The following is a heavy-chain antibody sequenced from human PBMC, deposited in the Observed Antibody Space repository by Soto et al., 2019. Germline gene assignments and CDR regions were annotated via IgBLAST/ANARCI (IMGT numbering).Heavy chain of an antibody. CDR3: ARSGGALAGQGWGGYYYYGMDV. Sequence: GESLKISCKGSGYSFTSYWISWVRQMPGKGLEWMGRIDPSDSYTNYSPSFQGQVTISADKSISTAYLQWSSLKASDTAMYYCARSGGALAGQGWGGYYYYGMDVWGQGTTATVSS. CDR2: IDPSDSYT. J-gene: IGHJ6*02. CDR1: GYSFTSYW. V-gene: IGHV5-10-1*04. D-gene: IGHD6-19*01.